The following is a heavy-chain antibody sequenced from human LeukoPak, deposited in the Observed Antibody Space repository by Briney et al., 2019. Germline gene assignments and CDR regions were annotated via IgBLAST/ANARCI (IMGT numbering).Heavy chain of an antibody. J-gene: IGHJ4*02. V-gene: IGHV3-21*01. CDR1: GFTFSSYS. CDR3: ARDQGMGATEYFDY. D-gene: IGHD1-26*01. Sequence: GGSLRLSCAASGFTFSSYSMNWVRQAPGKGLEWVSSISSSSSYIYYADSVKGRFTISRDNAKNSLYLQMNSLRAEDTAVYYCARDQGMGATEYFDYWGRGTLVTVSS. CDR2: ISSSSSYI.